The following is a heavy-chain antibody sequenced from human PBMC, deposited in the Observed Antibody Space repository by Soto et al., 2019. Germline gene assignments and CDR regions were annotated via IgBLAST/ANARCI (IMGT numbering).Heavy chain of an antibody. D-gene: IGHD2-15*01. CDR1: GYTFTSYG. J-gene: IGHJ6*02. CDR2: ISAYNGNT. V-gene: IGHV1-18*04. Sequence: ASVKVSCKASGYTFTSYGISWVRQAPGQGLEWMGWISAYNGNTHYAQKLQGRVTMTTDTSTSTAYMELRSLRSDDTAVYYCARAFCAVAGFYGGSCYPGYYYYGMDVWGQGTTVTVSS. CDR3: ARAFCAVAGFYGGSCYPGYYYYGMDV.